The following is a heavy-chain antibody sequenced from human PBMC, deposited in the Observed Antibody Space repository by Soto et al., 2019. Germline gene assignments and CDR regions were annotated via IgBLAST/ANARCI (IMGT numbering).Heavy chain of an antibody. J-gene: IGHJ4*02. D-gene: IGHD3-10*01. CDR2: IYYSGST. V-gene: IGHV4-31*03. Sequence: QVQLQESGPGLVKPSQTLSLTCTVSGGSISSGGYYWSWIRQHPGKGREWIGYIYYSGSTYYNPSLKSRVTISVDTSKNQFTLKLISVTAADTAVYYCERDVRFGRFGIWGQGTLVTVSS. CDR3: ERDVRFGRFGI. CDR1: GGSISSGGYY.